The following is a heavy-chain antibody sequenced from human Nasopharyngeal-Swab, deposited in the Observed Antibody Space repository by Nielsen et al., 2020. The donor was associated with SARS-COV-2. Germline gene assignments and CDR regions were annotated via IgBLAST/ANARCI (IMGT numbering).Heavy chain of an antibody. CDR1: GGSFSGYY. J-gene: IGHJ5*02. Sequence: SQTHSLTGAVYGGSFSGYYWSWIRQPPGKGLEWIGEINHSRSTNYNPSLKSRVTISVDTSKNQFSLKLSSVTAADTAVYYCARGRLTSRTLGWFDPWGQGTLVTVSS. CDR2: INHSRST. CDR3: ARGRLTSRTLGWFDP. D-gene: IGHD2-2*01. V-gene: IGHV4-34*01.